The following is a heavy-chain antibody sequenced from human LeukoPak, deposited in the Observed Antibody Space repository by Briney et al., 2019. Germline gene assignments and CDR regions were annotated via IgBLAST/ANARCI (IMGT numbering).Heavy chain of an antibody. D-gene: IGHD5-24*01. CDR3: ARESVIQATMSDAFDI. CDR1: GDSVSSNSAA. CDR2: AYYRSKWYN. J-gene: IGHJ3*02. V-gene: IGHV6-1*01. Sequence: SQTLSLTCAISGDSVSSNSAAWNWIRQSPSRGLEWLGRAYYRSKWYNDYAVSVKSRITINPDTSKNQFSLQLNSVTPEDTAVYYCARESVIQATMSDAFDIWGRGTMVTVSS.